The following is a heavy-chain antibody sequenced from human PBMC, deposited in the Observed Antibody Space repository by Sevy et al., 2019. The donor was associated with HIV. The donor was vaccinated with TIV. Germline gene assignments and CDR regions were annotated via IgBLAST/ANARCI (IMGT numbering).Heavy chain of an antibody. CDR3: AKEWTLLSDWYGEFDY. J-gene: IGHJ4*02. Sequence: GGSLRLSCAASGFTFTNYGMHWVRQAPGKGLEWVSGISNSGANTYYADSVRGRFTVAKDNSKNTVYLQLNSLRAEDTAIYYCAKEWTLLSDWYGEFDYWGQGTLVTVSS. V-gene: IGHV3-23*01. D-gene: IGHD6-19*01. CDR2: ISNSGANT. CDR1: GFTFTNYG.